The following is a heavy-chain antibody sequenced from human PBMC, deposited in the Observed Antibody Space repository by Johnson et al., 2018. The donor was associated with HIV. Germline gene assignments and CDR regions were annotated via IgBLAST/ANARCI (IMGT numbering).Heavy chain of an antibody. Sequence: VQLVESGGGLVQPGGSLRLSCAASGFTVSSNYMSWVRQAPGKGLEWVSVIYSGGSTYYADSVKGRFSISSDNSKHTLYLQMNSLRAEDTAVYYCARDIRESFGSYDSSGSGLGAFDIWGQGTMVTVSS. CDR3: ARDIRESFGSYDSSGSGLGAFDI. CDR1: GFTVSSNY. CDR2: IYSGGST. D-gene: IGHD3-22*01. J-gene: IGHJ3*02. V-gene: IGHV3-66*01.